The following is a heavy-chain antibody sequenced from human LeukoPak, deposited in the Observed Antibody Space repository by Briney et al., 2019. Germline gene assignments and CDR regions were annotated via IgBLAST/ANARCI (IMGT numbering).Heavy chain of an antibody. V-gene: IGHV3-7*03. CDR1: GFTFSGFW. J-gene: IGHJ3*01. Sequence: GGSLRLSCAVSGFTFSGFWMSWSRQAPGKGLEWMASINSDGSEGYYADVVKGRFTISRDNAKNSLYLQINSLRAEDTAVYYCARSSYSSSSSVWGQGTMVTVSS. CDR3: ARSSYSSSSSV. D-gene: IGHD6-6*01. CDR2: INSDGSEG.